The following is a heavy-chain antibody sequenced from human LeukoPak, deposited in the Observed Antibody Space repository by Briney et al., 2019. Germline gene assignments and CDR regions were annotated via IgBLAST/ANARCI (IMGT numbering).Heavy chain of an antibody. CDR1: GYTFTSYG. D-gene: IGHD1-20*01. CDR2: ISAYNGNT. V-gene: IGHV1-18*01. J-gene: IGHJ6*03. Sequence: ASVKVSCKASGYTFTSYGISWVRQAPGQGLEWMGWISAYNGNTNYAQKLQGRVTMTTDTSTSTAYMELRSLRSDDTAVYYRARAEVGSNWNDDYDYYYYMDVWGKGTTVTVSS. CDR3: ARAEVGSNWNDDYDYYYYMDV.